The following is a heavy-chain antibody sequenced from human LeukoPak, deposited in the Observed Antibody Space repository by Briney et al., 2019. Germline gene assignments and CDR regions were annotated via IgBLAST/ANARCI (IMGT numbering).Heavy chain of an antibody. CDR2: IYTSGST. CDR1: GGSISSGSYY. J-gene: IGHJ4*02. CDR3: ARDHYDSSAYRYYFDY. Sequence: SETLSLTCTVSGGSISSGSYYWSWIRQPAGKGLEWIGRIYTSGSTNYNPSLKSRVTISVDTSKNQISLKLSSVTAADTAVYYCARDHYDSSAYRYYFDYWGQGTLVTVSS. V-gene: IGHV4-61*02. D-gene: IGHD3-22*01.